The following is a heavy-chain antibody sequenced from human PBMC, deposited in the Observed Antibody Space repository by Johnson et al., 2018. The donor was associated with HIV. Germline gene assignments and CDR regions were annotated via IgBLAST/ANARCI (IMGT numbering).Heavy chain of an antibody. J-gene: IGHJ3*02. V-gene: IGHV3-53*01. Sequence: VQLVESGGGLIQPGGSQRLSCAASGFTVSTYYMTWVRQASGKGLELVSLLYRSGKTYYADSVKGRFTISRDYSKNRLYLQMNSLRAEDTAVYYCARQPDNFWSSDAFDIWGQGTMVTVSS. CDR2: LYRSGKT. D-gene: IGHD3-3*01. CDR3: ARQPDNFWSSDAFDI. CDR1: GFTVSTYY.